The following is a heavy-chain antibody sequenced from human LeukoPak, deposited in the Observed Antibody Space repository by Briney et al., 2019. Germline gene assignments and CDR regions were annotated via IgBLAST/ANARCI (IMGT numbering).Heavy chain of an antibody. CDR3: ARLSDYGDSHYYYGMDV. J-gene: IGHJ6*02. Sequence: GESLEISCKGSGYSFTSYWIGWVRQMPGKGLEGMGIIYPGDSDTRYSPSFQGQVTISADKSISTAYLQWSSLKASDTAMYYCARLSDYGDSHYYYGMDVWGQGTTVTVSS. D-gene: IGHD4-17*01. CDR1: GYSFTSYW. CDR2: IYPGDSDT. V-gene: IGHV5-51*01.